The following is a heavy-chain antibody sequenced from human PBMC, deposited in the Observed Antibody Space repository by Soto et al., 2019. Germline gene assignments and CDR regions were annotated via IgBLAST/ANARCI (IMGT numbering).Heavy chain of an antibody. J-gene: IGHJ6*03. Sequence: EVQLVESGGGLVKPGESLRLSCAASGFTFYSFSMNWVRQAAGRGPEWVSSIDTTSNYIYYADSVRGRFTISRDNAKDSLYLQMYSRRAEDTAVYYCVRDIGQYFRSGYMDVWGRGTTVTVSS. CDR3: VRDIGQYFRSGYMDV. V-gene: IGHV3-21*01. CDR1: GFTFYSFS. D-gene: IGHD3-9*01. CDR2: IDTTSNYI.